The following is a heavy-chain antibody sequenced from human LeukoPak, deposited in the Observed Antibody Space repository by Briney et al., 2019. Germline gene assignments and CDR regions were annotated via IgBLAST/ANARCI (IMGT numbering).Heavy chain of an antibody. V-gene: IGHV4-34*01. CDR1: GSSFSGYD. D-gene: IGHD3-16*02. J-gene: IGHJ4*02. CDR2: INYSGGA. Sequence: PSETLSLTCAVYGSSFSGYDWSWIRQPPGKGLEWIGEINYSGGANYNESLKSRASVSVDKSKNQFSPRLTSVTAADTAVYYCARVSFGGVIVAQDYWGQGTLVTVSS. CDR3: ARVSFGGVIVAQDY.